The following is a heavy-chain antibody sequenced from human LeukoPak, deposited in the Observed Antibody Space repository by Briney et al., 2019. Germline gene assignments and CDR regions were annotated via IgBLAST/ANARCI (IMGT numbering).Heavy chain of an antibody. CDR3: ARGRVYCSGGSCYNWFDP. CDR1: GYTFTSYD. CDR2: MSPNSGNT. V-gene: IGHV1-8*01. D-gene: IGHD2-15*01. J-gene: IGHJ5*02. Sequence: ASVKVSCKASGYTFTSYDINWVRQATGQGLEWMGWMSPNSGNTGYAQKFQGRVTMTRNTSISTAYMELSSLRSGDTAVYYCARGRVYCSGGSCYNWFDPWGQGTLVTVSS.